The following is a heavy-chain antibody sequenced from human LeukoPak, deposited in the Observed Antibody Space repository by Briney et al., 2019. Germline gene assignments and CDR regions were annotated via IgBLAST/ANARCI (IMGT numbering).Heavy chain of an antibody. V-gene: IGHV1-69*06. CDR2: IIPIFGTA. CDR3: ARARDIAAAADY. J-gene: IGHJ4*02. Sequence: SVKVSCKASGGTFSSYAISWVRQAPGQGLEWMGGIIPIFGTANYAQKFQGRVTITADKSTSTAYMELSSLRSEDTPVYYCARARDIAAAADYWGQGTLVTVSS. D-gene: IGHD6-13*01. CDR1: GGTFSSYA.